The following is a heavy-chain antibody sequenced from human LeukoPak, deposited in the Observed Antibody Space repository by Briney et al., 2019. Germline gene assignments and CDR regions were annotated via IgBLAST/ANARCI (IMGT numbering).Heavy chain of an antibody. Sequence: PGRSLRLSCAASGFTFSSYGMHWVRQAPGKGLEWVAVISYDENNEYYADSVKGRFTISRDNSRNTLYLQMNSLRPEDTALYYCAKVRVDAYVSPNDYWGQGTLVTVSS. D-gene: IGHD3-16*01. CDR1: GFTFSSYG. CDR3: AKVRVDAYVSPNDY. J-gene: IGHJ4*02. CDR2: ISYDENNE. V-gene: IGHV3-30*18.